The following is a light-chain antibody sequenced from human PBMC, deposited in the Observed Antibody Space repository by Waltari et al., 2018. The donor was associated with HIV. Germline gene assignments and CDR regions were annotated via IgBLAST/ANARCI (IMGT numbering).Light chain of an antibody. Sequence: DIQMTQSPSTLSASVGDRVTITCRASQSIYHWVAWYQQKPGRAPNLLIYRASALESGVPSRFSGSGSGTVFTLIINSLQPEDFATDYCQHYNNSFGQGTKLE. CDR1: QSIYHW. CDR2: RAS. J-gene: IGKJ2*03. CDR3: QHYNNS. V-gene: IGKV1-5*03.